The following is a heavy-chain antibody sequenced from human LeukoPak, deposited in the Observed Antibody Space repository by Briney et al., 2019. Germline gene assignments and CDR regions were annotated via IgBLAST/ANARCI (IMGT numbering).Heavy chain of an antibody. V-gene: IGHV1-2*02. D-gene: IGHD6-13*01. J-gene: IGHJ6*03. CDR2: INPNSGGT. Sequence: ASVKVSCKASGYTFTGYYMHWVRQAPGQGLEWMGWINPNSGGTNYAQKFQGRVTMTRDTSISTAYMELSRLRSDDTAVYYCARVAQQLVDGTHYYYYMDVWGKGTTVTVSS. CDR1: GYTFTGYY. CDR3: ARVAQQLVDGTHYYYYMDV.